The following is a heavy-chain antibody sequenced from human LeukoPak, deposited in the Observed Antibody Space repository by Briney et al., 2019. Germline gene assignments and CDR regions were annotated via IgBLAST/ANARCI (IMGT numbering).Heavy chain of an antibody. J-gene: IGHJ4*02. Sequence: GASVTVSCKASGYTFTFYYMHWVRQAPGQGLEWMGWINPNSGGTNYAQKFQGRVTMTGDTSISTAYMELSRLRSDDTAVYYCARDLSLAVPVQGYWGQGTLVTVSS. CDR3: ARDLSLAVPVQGY. D-gene: IGHD6-19*01. CDR2: INPNSGGT. V-gene: IGHV1-2*02. CDR1: GYTFTFYY.